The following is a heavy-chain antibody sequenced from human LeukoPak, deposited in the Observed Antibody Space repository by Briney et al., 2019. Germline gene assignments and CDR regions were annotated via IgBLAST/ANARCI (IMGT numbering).Heavy chain of an antibody. CDR1: GGSISSGGYY. CDR2: INHSGST. CDR3: ARVPGSLFYYYGMDV. V-gene: IGHV4-31*03. J-gene: IGHJ6*02. Sequence: SQTLSLTCTVSGGSISSGGYYWSWIRQHPGKGLEWIGEINHSGSTNYNPSLKSRVTISVDTSKNQFSLKLSSVTAADTAVYYCARVPGSLFYYYGMDVWGQGTTVTVSS. D-gene: IGHD3-10*01.